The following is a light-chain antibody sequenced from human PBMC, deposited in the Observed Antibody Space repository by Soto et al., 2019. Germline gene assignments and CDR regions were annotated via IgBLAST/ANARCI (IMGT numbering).Light chain of an antibody. V-gene: IGKV1-39*01. CDR3: QQSYRTPYT. CDR2: AAS. CDR1: ESINSY. J-gene: IGKJ2*01. Sequence: DVQMTQSPSSLSASVGDRVTITCRASESINSYLNWYQQKPGKAPKLLINAASTLQSGVPTRFTGSGSGTDFTLTISSLQADDFATYYCQQSYRTPYTFGQGTNPEIK.